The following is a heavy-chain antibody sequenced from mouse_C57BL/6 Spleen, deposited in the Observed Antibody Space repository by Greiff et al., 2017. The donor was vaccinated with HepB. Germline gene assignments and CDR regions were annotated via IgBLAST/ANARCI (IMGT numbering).Heavy chain of an antibody. V-gene: IGHV14-3*01. CDR3: APYYYGSSYYFDY. CDR2: IDPANGNT. Sequence: VQLQQPVAELVRPGASVKLSCTASGFNIKNTYMHWVKQRPEQGLEWIGRIDPANGNTKYAPKFQGKATITADTSSNTAYLQLSSLTSEDTAIYYCAPYYYGSSYYFDYWGQGTTLTVSS. D-gene: IGHD1-1*01. CDR1: GFNIKNTY. J-gene: IGHJ2*01.